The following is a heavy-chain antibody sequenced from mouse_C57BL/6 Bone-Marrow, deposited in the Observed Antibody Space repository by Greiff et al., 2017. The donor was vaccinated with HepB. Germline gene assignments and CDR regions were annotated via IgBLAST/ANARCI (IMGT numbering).Heavy chain of an antibody. CDR3: ARKIPSLLWEGGAY. J-gene: IGHJ3*01. CDR1: GYTFTSYW. D-gene: IGHD2-1*01. V-gene: IGHV1-64*01. Sequence: QVQLQQPGAELVKPGASVKLSCKASGYTFTSYWMHWVKQRPGQGLEWIGMIHPNSGSTNYNEKFKSKATLTVDKSSSTAYMQLSSLTSEDSAVYYCARKIPSLLWEGGAYWGQGTLVTVSA. CDR2: IHPNSGST.